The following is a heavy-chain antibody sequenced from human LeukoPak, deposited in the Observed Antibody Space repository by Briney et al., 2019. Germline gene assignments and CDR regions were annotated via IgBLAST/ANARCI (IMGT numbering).Heavy chain of an antibody. J-gene: IGHJ5*02. V-gene: IGHV4-34*01. CDR1: GGSFSGYY. Sequence: SETLSLTCAVYGGSFSGYYWSWIRQPPGKGLEWIGEINHSGSTNYNPSHKSRVTISVDTSKNQFSLKLSSVTAADTAVYYCARQGSIVVVPAAESWFDPWGQGTLVTVSS. D-gene: IGHD2-2*01. CDR3: ARQGSIVVVPAAESWFDP. CDR2: INHSGST.